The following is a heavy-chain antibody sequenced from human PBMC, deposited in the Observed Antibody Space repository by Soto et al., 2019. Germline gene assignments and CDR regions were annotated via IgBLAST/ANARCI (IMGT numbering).Heavy chain of an antibody. CDR1: GFTFRTYG. CDR2: IWYDASNK. V-gene: IGHV3-33*01. J-gene: IGHJ4*02. D-gene: IGHD1-26*01. CDR3: ARGRVDGGELDL. Sequence: VQLVESGGGVVQPGRSLRLSCAESGFTFRTYGMYWVRQAPGKGLEWVAVIWYDASNKYYADSVKGRFTISRDNSENTLYLQMNSLRAEDTAVYYCARGRVDGGELDLWGQGTLVTVSS.